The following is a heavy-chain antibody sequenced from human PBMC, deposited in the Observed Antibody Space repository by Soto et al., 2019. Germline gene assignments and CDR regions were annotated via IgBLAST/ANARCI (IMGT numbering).Heavy chain of an antibody. CDR1: GFTFSSYA. J-gene: IGHJ3*02. V-gene: IGHV3-23*01. CDR3: AKEGGYDFWSGYPDAFDI. Sequence: GGSLRLSCAASGFTFSSYAMSWVRQAPGKGLEWVSAISGSGGSTYYADSVKGRFTISRDNSKNTLYLQMNSLRAEDTAVYYCAKEGGYDFWSGYPDAFDIWGQGTMVTVSS. D-gene: IGHD3-3*01. CDR2: ISGSGGST.